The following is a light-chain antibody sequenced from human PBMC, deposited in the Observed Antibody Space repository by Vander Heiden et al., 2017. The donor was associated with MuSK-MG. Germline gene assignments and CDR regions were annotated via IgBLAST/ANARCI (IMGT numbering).Light chain of an antibody. CDR1: SSNLGSNP. CDR3: AAWDDSMNGYV. V-gene: IGLV1-44*01. Sequence: QSVLTQPPSASGTPGQRVTISCSCRSSNLGSNPVNCYQQLTATAPKLLIYRNNQRLSGVPDRCSGSKSGTSASLATSGLQAEEEADYYCAAWDDSMNGYVFGTGTKVTVL. J-gene: IGLJ1*01. CDR2: RNN.